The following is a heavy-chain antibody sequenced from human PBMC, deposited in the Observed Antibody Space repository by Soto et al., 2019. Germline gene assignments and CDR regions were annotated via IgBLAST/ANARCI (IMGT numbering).Heavy chain of an antibody. CDR3: ASFGGLAAAGYYYGMDV. CDR1: GGSISSSNW. V-gene: IGHV4-4*02. Sequence: SETLSLTCAVSGGSISSSNWWSWVRQPPGKGLEWIGEIYHSGSTNYNPSLKSRVTISVDKSKNQFSLKLSSVTAADTAVYYCASFGGLAAAGYYYGMDVWGQGTTVTVSS. D-gene: IGHD6-13*01. J-gene: IGHJ6*02. CDR2: IYHSGST.